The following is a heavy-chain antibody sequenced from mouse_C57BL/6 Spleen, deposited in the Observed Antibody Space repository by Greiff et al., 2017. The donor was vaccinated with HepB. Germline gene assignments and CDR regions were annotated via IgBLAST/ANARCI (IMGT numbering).Heavy chain of an antibody. Sequence: EVQLQQSGPGLVKPSQSLSLTCSVTGYSITSGYYWNWIRQFPGNKLEWMGYISYDGSNNYKPSLKNRISINRDTSKNQFFLKLNSVTTEDTATYYCASLYYSGSSVSYWGQGTLVTVSA. CDR1: GYSITSGYY. V-gene: IGHV3-6*01. J-gene: IGHJ3*01. CDR2: ISYDGSN. D-gene: IGHD1-1*01. CDR3: ASLYYSGSSVSY.